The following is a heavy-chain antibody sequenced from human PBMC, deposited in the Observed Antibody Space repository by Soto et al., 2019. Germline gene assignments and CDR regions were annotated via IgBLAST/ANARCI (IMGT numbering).Heavy chain of an antibody. CDR2: IIPIFGTA. CDR1: GGTFSSYA. V-gene: IGHV1-69*01. J-gene: IGHJ4*02. CDR3: ARDRPTIFGVVNPSYFDY. Sequence: QVQLVQSGAEVKKPGSSVKVSCKASGGTFSSYAISWVRQAPGQGLEWMGGIIPIFGTANYAQKFQGRVTITADESTSTAYMELSSLRSEDTAVYYCARDRPTIFGVVNPSYFDYWGQGTLVTVSS. D-gene: IGHD3-3*01.